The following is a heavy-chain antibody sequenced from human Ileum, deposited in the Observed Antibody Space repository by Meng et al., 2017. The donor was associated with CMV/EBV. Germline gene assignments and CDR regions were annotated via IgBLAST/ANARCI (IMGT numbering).Heavy chain of an antibody. CDR1: GFSITTYGVG. CDR2: IYWDDDK. V-gene: IGHV2-5*02. CDR3: AHRFEIPARDWNYGSFNY. Sequence: QITLKESGPTLVKPTQTLTLTCTLSGFSITTYGVGVGWIRQPPGEALDWLALIYWDDDKRYNPSLKNRLTITKDTSKNQVVLTMTNMDPLDTATYYCAHRFEIPARDWNYGSFNYWGQGTLVTVSS. J-gene: IGHJ4*02. D-gene: IGHD1-7*01.